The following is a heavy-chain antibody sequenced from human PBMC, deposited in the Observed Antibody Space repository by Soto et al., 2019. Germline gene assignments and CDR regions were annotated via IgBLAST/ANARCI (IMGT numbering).Heavy chain of an antibody. J-gene: IGHJ5*02. Sequence: SETLSLTCTVSGGSISSYYWSWIRQPPGKGLEWIGYIYYSGSTNYNPSLKSRVTISVDTSKNQFSLNLSSVTAADTAVYYCARVFSDSSSFFDPWGQGTLVTVSS. CDR1: GGSISSYY. CDR2: IYYSGST. D-gene: IGHD6-13*01. V-gene: IGHV4-59*12. CDR3: ARVFSDSSSFFDP.